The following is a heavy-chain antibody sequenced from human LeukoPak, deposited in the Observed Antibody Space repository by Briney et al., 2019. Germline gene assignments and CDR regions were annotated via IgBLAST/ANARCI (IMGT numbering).Heavy chain of an antibody. V-gene: IGHV4-34*01. CDR2: INHSGST. D-gene: IGHD2-2*01. Sequence: SETLSLTCAVYGGSFSGYYWSWIRQPPGKGLEWIGEINHSGSTNYNPSLKSRVTISVDTSKNQFSLKLSSVTAADTAVYYCARPYCSSTSCYENYYYMDVWGKGTTVTISS. CDR3: ARPYCSSTSCYENYYYMDV. CDR1: GGSFSGYY. J-gene: IGHJ6*03.